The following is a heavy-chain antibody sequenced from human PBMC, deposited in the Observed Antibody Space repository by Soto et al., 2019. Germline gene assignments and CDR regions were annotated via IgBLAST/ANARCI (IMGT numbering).Heavy chain of an antibody. J-gene: IGHJ4*02. D-gene: IGHD4-17*01. CDR1: GFTFSSYG. V-gene: IGHV3-30*18. CDR2: ISYDGSNK. CDR3: AKDQDYGGILDY. Sequence: QVQLVESGGGVVQPGRSVRLSCAASGFTFSSYGMHWVRQAPGKGLEWVAVISYDGSNKYYADSVKGRFTISRDNSKNTLYLQMNSLRAEDTAVYYCAKDQDYGGILDYWGQGTLVTVSS.